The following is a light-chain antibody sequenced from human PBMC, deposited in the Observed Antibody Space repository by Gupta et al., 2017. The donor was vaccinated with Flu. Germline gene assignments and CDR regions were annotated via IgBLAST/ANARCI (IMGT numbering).Light chain of an antibody. CDR1: RGISNY. J-gene: IGKJ4*01. CDR3: QQSNSLSLT. V-gene: IGKV1-16*02. Sequence: DIQLTQFPSSLSASVEDSVIITCRASRGISNYLPCFQQKPGRAPKSLIYAASTLQSGAPSKFSGSGSGTDFTLTISRLQPQNFAMYNCQQSNSLSLTFGGGTKVEIK. CDR2: AAS.